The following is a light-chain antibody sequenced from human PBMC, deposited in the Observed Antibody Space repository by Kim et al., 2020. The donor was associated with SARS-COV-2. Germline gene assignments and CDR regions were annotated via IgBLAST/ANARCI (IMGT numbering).Light chain of an antibody. CDR3: MSRDTDGPHNYV. Sequence: SSELTQDPVVSVALGQTVRITCQGDSLRSYFASWYQQKPGQAPLLVIYGKTNRPSGIPDRFSGSSSGRTASLTITGTQAEDEADYYCMSRDTDGPHNYVF. CDR2: GKT. V-gene: IGLV3-19*01. J-gene: IGLJ1*01. CDR1: SLRSYF.